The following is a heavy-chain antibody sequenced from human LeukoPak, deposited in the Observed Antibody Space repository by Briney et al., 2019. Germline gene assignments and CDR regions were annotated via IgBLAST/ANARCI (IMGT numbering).Heavy chain of an antibody. Sequence: PGGSLRLSCTVSGFTFSNYEMNWVRQAPGKGLEWISYISVSGRAMYYADSVKGRFTISRDNAKNSLYLQINSLRVEDTAVYFCVRGGYYDSSGYYYAYYFDYWGQGTLVTVSS. J-gene: IGHJ4*02. CDR3: VRGGYYDSSGYYYAYYFDY. D-gene: IGHD3-22*01. V-gene: IGHV3-48*03. CDR2: ISVSGRAM. CDR1: GFTFSNYE.